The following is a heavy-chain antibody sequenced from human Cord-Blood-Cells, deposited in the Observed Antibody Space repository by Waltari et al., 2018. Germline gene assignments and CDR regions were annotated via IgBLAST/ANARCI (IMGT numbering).Heavy chain of an antibody. V-gene: IGHV3-23*01. CDR2: ISGSGGST. Sequence: EVQLLESGGGFVQPGGSLRLSCEASGFPFSSYAMIWVRQAPGKGLEWVSAISGSGGSTYYADSVKGRFTISRDNSKNTLYLQMNSLRAEDTAVYYCANGQGVINYWGQGTLVTVSS. D-gene: IGHD3-10*01. J-gene: IGHJ4*02. CDR1: GFPFSSYA. CDR3: ANGQGVINY.